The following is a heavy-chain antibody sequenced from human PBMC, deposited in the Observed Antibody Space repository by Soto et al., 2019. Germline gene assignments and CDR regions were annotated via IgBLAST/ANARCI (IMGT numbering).Heavy chain of an antibody. J-gene: IGHJ6*02. V-gene: IGHV4-59*01. CDR2: IYYTGTT. Sequence: SETLSLTCSVSSDSIRGYHWSWIRQPPGKGLEWIGYIYYTGTTKYNPSLKSRVTISVDTSKNQFSLILRSATAADTAVYYCARNRVREGRHYGLDVWGQGTTVT. CDR3: ARNRVREGRHYGLDV. CDR1: SDSIRGYH.